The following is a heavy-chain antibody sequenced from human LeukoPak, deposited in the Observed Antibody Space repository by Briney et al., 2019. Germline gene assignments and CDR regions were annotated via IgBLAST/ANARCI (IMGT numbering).Heavy chain of an antibody. CDR3: ARDRGGRSGLDD. V-gene: IGHV3-7*04. CDR2: IKEDGGEI. Sequence: GGSLRLSCAASGITFSRSWMSWVRQAPGKGLEWVAFIKEDGGEIFYVDSVKGRFTISRDNAENSLYLQMNSLRAEDTAVYYCARDRGGRSGLDDWGQGTLVTVSS. D-gene: IGHD2-15*01. CDR1: GITFSRSW. J-gene: IGHJ4*02.